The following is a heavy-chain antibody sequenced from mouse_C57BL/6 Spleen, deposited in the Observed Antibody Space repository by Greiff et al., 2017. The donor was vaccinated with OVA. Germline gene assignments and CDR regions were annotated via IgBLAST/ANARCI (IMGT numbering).Heavy chain of an antibody. D-gene: IGHD2-10*01. CDR1: GYTFTDYY. CDR2: INPYNGGT. V-gene: IGHV1-19*01. Sequence: EVQLQQSGPVLVKPGASVKMSCKASGYTFTDYYMNWVKQSHGKSLEWIGVINPYNGGTSYNQKFKGKATLTVDKSSSTAYMELNSLTSEDSAVYYCARSHTLLLPYAMDYWGQGTSVTVSS. J-gene: IGHJ4*01. CDR3: ARSHTLLLPYAMDY.